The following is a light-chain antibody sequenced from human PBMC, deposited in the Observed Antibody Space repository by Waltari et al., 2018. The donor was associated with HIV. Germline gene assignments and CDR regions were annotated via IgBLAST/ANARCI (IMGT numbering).Light chain of an antibody. CDR1: SSNTGNNY. Sequence: QSVLTQPPSVSAAPGQKVTIPCPGSSSNTGNNYVSWYQQLPGTAPKLLIYDNNKRPSGIPDRFSGSKSGTSATLGITGLQTGDEADYYCGTWDSSLSAGVFGGGTKLTVL. CDR2: DNN. V-gene: IGLV1-51*01. J-gene: IGLJ3*02. CDR3: GTWDSSLSAGV.